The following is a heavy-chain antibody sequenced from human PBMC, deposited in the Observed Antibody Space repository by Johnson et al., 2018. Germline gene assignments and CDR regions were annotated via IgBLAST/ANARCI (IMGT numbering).Heavy chain of an antibody. Sequence: QVQLVESGGGVVQPGRSLRLSCAASGFTFRSYAMNWVRQAPGKGLEWVAVISSDGSNKYYGDSVKGRLTISRDNSQNTLYLQMNSLRAEDPAVHYCARSRSDSYVIDIWGQGTMVTVSS. V-gene: IGHV3-30-3*01. CDR2: ISSDGSNK. D-gene: IGHD3-16*01. CDR1: GFTFRSYA. CDR3: ARSRSDSYVIDI. J-gene: IGHJ3*02.